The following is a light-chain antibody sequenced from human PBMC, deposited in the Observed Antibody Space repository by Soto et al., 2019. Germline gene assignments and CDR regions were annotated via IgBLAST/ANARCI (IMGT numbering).Light chain of an antibody. Sequence: QSVLTQSPSASAPPGQRVTISCSGSSSNIGSKTVNWYQQLPGTAPKPLIFSNDQRPSGVPDRFSGSKSGTSAFLAISGLQSADEANYYCAAWDDSLYGVVFGGGTKLTVL. CDR3: AAWDDSLYGVV. CDR2: SND. CDR1: SSNIGSKT. J-gene: IGLJ2*01. V-gene: IGLV1-44*01.